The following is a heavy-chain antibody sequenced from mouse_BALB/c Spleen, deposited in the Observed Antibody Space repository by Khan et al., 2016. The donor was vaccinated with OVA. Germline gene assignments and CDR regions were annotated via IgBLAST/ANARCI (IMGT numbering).Heavy chain of an antibody. CDR3: ARGGAAYDRNDGGAMEY. CDR2: INTHSGVP. J-gene: IGHJ4*01. CDR1: GYTFTTAG. Sequence: QIQLVQSGPELKKPGETVRISCKASGYTFTTAGIQWVQKMPGKGLKWIGWINTHSGVPKYAEDFKGRFAFSLEISVNTAYLQITNLKNEDTATDGWARGGAAYDRNDGGAMEYWGQGTSVTVSS. D-gene: IGHD2-14*01. V-gene: IGHV9-4*02.